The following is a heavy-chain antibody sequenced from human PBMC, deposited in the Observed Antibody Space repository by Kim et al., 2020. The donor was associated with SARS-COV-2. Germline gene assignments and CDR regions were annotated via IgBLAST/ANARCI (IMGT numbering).Heavy chain of an antibody. CDR3: ARGTGIR. CDR2: EGSGT. J-gene: IGHJ4*02. Sequence: EGSGTHYTGSGKGRFTISRDNAKNTVYLQMNSLRDEDTAVYYCARGTGIRWGRGTPVTVSS. V-gene: IGHV3-74*01.